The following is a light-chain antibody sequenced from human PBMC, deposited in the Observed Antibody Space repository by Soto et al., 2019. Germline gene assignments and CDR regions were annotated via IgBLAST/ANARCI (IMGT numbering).Light chain of an antibody. V-gene: IGKV1-39*01. CDR1: QSISRY. CDR2: AAS. Sequence: DIQMTQSPSSLAGSVGGRVPITSRASQSISRYLNWYQQKPGKAPKLLIYAASSLQSGVPSRFSGSGSGTDFTLTISSLQPEDFATYYCQQSYSTQWTFGQGTKVDIK. J-gene: IGKJ1*01. CDR3: QQSYSTQWT.